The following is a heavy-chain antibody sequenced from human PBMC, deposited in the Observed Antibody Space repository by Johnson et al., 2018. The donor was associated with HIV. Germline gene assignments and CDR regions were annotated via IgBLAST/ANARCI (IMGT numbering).Heavy chain of an antibody. CDR3: ARPVVADYRGAFDI. J-gene: IGHJ3*02. CDR2: ISYDGSNK. V-gene: IGHV3-30*04. CDR1: GFTFSSYA. D-gene: IGHD3-22*01. Sequence: QMQLVESGGGLVQPGGSLRLSCAASGFTFSSYAMHWVRQAPGKGLEWVAVISYDGSNKYYADSVKGRFTISRDNSKNTLYLQMNSLRAEDTAVYYCARPVVADYRGAFDIWGQGTMVTVSS.